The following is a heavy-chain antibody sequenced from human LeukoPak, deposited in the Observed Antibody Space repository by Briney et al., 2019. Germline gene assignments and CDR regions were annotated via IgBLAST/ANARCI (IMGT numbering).Heavy chain of an antibody. V-gene: IGHV3-72*01. CDR3: TRGNGYDWRSFDC. J-gene: IGHJ4*02. CDR1: GFTFRDHY. Sequence: GGSLRLSCAGSGFTFRDHYMDWVRQAPRKGLEWVGRSRNKGTGYSTEYAASVRGRFTISRDDSETSLYLQMNSLKTEDTAVYYCTRGNGYDWRSFDCWGQGVLVTVSS. D-gene: IGHD5-12*01. CDR2: SRNKGTGYST.